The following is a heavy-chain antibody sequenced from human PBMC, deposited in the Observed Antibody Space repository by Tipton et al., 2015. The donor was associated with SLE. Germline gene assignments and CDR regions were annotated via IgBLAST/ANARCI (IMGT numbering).Heavy chain of an antibody. CDR3: ARSAGYGSSWAHFDY. J-gene: IGHJ4*02. Sequence: TLSLTCTVSNLSIINYYWSWVRQPPGKGLEWIGYIYTSGSTNYNPSLKSRVTISVDTSKNQFSLKLSSVTAADTAVYYCARSAGYGSSWAHFDYWGQGTLVTVSS. D-gene: IGHD6-13*01. CDR1: NLSIINYY. CDR2: IYTSGST. V-gene: IGHV4-59*07.